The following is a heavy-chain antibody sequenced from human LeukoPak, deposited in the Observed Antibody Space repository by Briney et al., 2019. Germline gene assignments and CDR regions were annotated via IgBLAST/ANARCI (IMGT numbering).Heavy chain of an antibody. Sequence: GGSLRLSCAASGFTFSDYSMNWVRQAPGKGLEWVSYISSSSTTIYKADSAKGRFTISRDNAKNTLYLQMNSLRDEDTAVYYCARGSPFDYWGQGTLVTVSS. CDR1: GFTFSDYS. CDR3: ARGSPFDY. V-gene: IGHV3-48*02. J-gene: IGHJ4*02. CDR2: ISSSSTTI.